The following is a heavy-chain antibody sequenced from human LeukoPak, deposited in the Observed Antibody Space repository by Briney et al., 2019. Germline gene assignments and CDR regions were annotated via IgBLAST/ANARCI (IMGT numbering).Heavy chain of an antibody. V-gene: IGHV3-7*01. J-gene: IGHJ6*02. D-gene: IGHD2-15*01. CDR1: GSTFSSYW. CDR3: ARDKGYCSGGSCYGYYYGMDV. CDR2: IKQDGSEK. Sequence: GSLRLSCAASGSTFSSYWMSWVRQAPGKGLEWVANIKQDGSEKYYVDSVKGRFTISRDNAKNSLYLQMNSLRAEDTAVYYCARDKGYCSGGSCYGYYYGMDVWGQGTTVTVSS.